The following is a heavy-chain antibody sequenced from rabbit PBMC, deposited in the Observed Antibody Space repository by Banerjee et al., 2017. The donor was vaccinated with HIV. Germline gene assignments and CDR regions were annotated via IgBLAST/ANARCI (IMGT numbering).Heavy chain of an antibody. Sequence: QEQLEESGGDLVKPEGSLTLTCTASGFSFSSSYWICWVRQAPGKGLEWIACIYAGNSAMTYYANWAKGRFTISKTSSTTVTLQMTSLTAADTATWFCARSTYLDNGGYCDLWGQGTLVTVS. J-gene: IGHJ4*01. V-gene: IGHV1S45*01. D-gene: IGHD1-1*01. CDR1: GFSFSSSYW. CDR2: IYAGNSAMT. CDR3: ARSTYLDNGGYCDL.